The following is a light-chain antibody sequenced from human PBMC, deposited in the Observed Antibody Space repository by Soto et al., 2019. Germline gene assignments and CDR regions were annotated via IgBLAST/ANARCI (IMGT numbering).Light chain of an antibody. V-gene: IGKV1-5*03. CDR2: KAS. J-gene: IGKJ1*01. CDR1: QSIRDW. Sequence: DIQMTQSPSTLSASVGDRVTITCPASQSIRDWLAWDEQKPGKAPKLLISKASSLESGVPSRFSGSGSGTDFTLTISSLQPDDFATYYCQQYNSYSRTFGQGTKVEV. CDR3: QQYNSYSRT.